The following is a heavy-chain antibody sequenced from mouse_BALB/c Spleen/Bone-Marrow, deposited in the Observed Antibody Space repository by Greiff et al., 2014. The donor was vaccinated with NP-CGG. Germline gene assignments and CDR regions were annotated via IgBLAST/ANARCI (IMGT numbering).Heavy chain of an antibody. Sequence: EVKVVESGGGLVQPGGSRKLSCAASGFTFSSFGIHWVRQAPEKGLEWVAYISSDSSTIYYADTVKGRFTISRDNPKNTLFLQGTSLRSEDTAMYYCARSNYVGYYAMDYWGQGTSVTVSS. CDR2: ISSDSSTI. D-gene: IGHD1-1*01. CDR1: GFTFSSFG. J-gene: IGHJ4*01. CDR3: ARSNYVGYYAMDY. V-gene: IGHV5-17*02.